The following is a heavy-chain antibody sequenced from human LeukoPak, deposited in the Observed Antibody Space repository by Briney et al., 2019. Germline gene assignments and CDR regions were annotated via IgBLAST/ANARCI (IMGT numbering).Heavy chain of an antibody. Sequence: GGSLRLSCAASGFTFSGYSMNWVRQAPGKGLEWVAYIRSSGSPIYYADSVKGRFTISRDNARNSLYLQMNSLRDEDTAVYYCVRDPDALDFWGQGTPVTVSS. V-gene: IGHV3-48*02. J-gene: IGHJ4*02. CDR2: IRSSGSPI. CDR3: VRDPDALDF. CDR1: GFTFSGYS.